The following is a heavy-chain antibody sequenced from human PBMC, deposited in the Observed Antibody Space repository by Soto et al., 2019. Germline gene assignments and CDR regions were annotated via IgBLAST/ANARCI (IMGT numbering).Heavy chain of an antibody. CDR3: ARHLKGHELDY. Sequence: IPSLPCTVSGGPISSYYWSWARQPPGKGLEWIGYIYYSGSTNYNPPLKSRVTISVDTSKTRFSLKLSSVTAADTAVYYCARHLKGHELDYWGQGTLVTVSS. CDR1: GGPISSYY. J-gene: IGHJ4*02. V-gene: IGHV4-59*08. CDR2: IYYSGST.